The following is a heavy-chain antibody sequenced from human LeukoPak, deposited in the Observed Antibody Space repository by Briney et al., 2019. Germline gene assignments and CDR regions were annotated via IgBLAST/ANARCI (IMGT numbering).Heavy chain of an antibody. CDR2: IWYDGSNK. V-gene: IGHV3-33*01. Sequence: QPGGSLRLSCAASGFTFSSYGMHWVRQAPGKGLEWVAVIWYDGSNKYYADSVKGRFTISRDNSKNTLYLQMNSLRAEDTAVYYCARDHFPTVTTFRFDPWGRGTLVTVSS. CDR3: ARDHFPTVTTFRFDP. CDR1: GFTFSSYG. J-gene: IGHJ5*02. D-gene: IGHD4-17*01.